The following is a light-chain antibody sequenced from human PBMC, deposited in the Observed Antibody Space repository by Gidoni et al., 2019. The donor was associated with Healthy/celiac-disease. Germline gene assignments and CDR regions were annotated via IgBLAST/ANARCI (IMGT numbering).Light chain of an antibody. CDR1: QSISSY. CDR2: AAS. V-gene: IGKV1-39*01. CDR3: QQSYSTPLT. Sequence: DIQMTQLPSSLPASVGDRVTITCRVSQSISSYLNWYQQKPGKTPNLLIYAASSLQSGVPSRFSGSGSGTDFTLPISSLQPEDFATYYCQQSYSTPLTFGGGTKVEIK. J-gene: IGKJ4*01.